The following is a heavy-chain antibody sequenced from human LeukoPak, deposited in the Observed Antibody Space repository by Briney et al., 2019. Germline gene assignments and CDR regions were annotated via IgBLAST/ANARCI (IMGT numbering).Heavy chain of an antibody. V-gene: IGHV4-59*01. CDR1: GGSISSYY. J-gene: IGHJ5*02. D-gene: IGHD3-16*02. CDR2: IYYSVST. Sequence: SETLSLTCTVSGGSISSYYWSWIRQPPGKGLEWIGYIYYSVSTNYNPSLKSRVTISVDTSKNQFSLKLSSVTAADAAVYYCARDREGITFGGVIVNNWFDPWGQGTLVTVSS. CDR3: ARDREGITFGGVIVNNWFDP.